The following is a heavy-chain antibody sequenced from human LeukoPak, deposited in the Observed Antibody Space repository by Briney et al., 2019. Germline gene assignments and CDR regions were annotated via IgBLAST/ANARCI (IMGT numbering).Heavy chain of an antibody. V-gene: IGHV4-59*01. J-gene: IGHJ2*01. CDR1: GGSISTYY. Sequence: SETLSLTCTVSGGSISTYYWSWIRQPPGKGLEWIGYIYYSGSTNHNPSLKSRLTISVDTSKNQFSLKLSSVTAADTAVYYCARVYYSSSYDYWYFDLWGRGTLVTVSS. CDR2: IYYSGST. D-gene: IGHD6-13*01. CDR3: ARVYYSSSYDYWYFDL.